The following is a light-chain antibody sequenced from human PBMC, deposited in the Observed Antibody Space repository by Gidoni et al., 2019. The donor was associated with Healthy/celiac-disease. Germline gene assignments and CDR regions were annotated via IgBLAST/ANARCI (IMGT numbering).Light chain of an antibody. V-gene: IGKV1-27*01. Sequence: DIQMTQSPSSLSASVGDRVTITCRASQGISNYLAWYQQKPGKVPKLLIYAASTLQSGVPSRFSGSGSGTDVTLTISSLQPEDVATYYCQKYNSAPRGTFGQGTKLEIK. J-gene: IGKJ2*01. CDR3: QKYNSAPRGT. CDR2: AAS. CDR1: QGISNY.